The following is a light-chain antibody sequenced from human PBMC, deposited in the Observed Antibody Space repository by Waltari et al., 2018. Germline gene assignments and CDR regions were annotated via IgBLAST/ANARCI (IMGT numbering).Light chain of an antibody. Sequence: EIVLTQSPATLSLSPGESATLSCRASQNLRSTFAWFHQKPGQPPRLLIYGTSTRAAGIPARFSGSGSGTDFSLTISSLQPEDFATYYCQQYDYWPWTFGQGTRVE. V-gene: IGKV3D-15*01. CDR2: GTS. J-gene: IGKJ1*01. CDR1: QNLRST. CDR3: QQYDYWPWT.